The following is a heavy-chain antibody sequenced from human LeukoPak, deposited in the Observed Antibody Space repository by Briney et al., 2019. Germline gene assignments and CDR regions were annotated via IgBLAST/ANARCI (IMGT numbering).Heavy chain of an antibody. CDR3: ARSGVLLWFGELSNWFDP. V-gene: IGHV4-39*07. Sequence: SETLSLTCTVSGGSISSYYWGWIRQPPGKGLEWIGSIYYSGSTYYNPSLKSRVTISVDTSKNQFSLKLSSVTAADTAVYYCARSGVLLWFGELSNWFDPWGQGTLVTVSS. CDR1: GGSISSYY. CDR2: IYYSGST. J-gene: IGHJ5*02. D-gene: IGHD3-10*01.